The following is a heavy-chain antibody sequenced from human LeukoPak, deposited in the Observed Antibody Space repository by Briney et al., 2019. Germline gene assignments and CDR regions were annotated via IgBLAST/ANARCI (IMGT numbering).Heavy chain of an antibody. V-gene: IGHV1-3*01. Sequence: GASVKVSCKASGHTFTSYAMHWVRQAPGQRLEWMGWINAGNGNTKYSQKFQGRVTITRDTSASTAYMELSSLRSEDTAVYYCARGGSGYFSWFDPWGQGTLVTVSS. CDR3: ARGGSGYFSWFDP. J-gene: IGHJ5*02. CDR2: INAGNGNT. CDR1: GHTFTSYA. D-gene: IGHD3-3*01.